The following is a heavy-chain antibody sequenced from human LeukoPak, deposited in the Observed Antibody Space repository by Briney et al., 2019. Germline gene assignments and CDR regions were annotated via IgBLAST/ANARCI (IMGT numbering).Heavy chain of an antibody. CDR2: ISSTSSTI. D-gene: IGHD6-19*01. CDR1: GFTFSSFS. V-gene: IGHV3-48*04. Sequence: GGSLRLSCVASGFTFSSFSMVWVRQAPGKGLEWVSYISSTSSTIYYADPVQGRFTSSRDNAKNSLYLQMNSLTAEDTAVYFCARDWSAVAAPDYFDYWGQGTLVTVSA. CDR3: ARDWSAVAAPDYFDY. J-gene: IGHJ4*02.